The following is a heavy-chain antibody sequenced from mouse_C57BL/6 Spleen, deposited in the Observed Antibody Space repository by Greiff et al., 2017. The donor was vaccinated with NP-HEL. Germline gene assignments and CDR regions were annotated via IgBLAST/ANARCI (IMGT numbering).Heavy chain of an antibody. Sequence: QVQLKQSGAELAKPGASVKLSCKASGYTFTSYWMHWVNQRPGQGLEWIGYINPSSGYTKYNQKFKDKATLTADKSSSTAYMQLSSLTYEDSAVYYCAGDSYYYAMDDWGQGTSVTVSS. J-gene: IGHJ4*01. V-gene: IGHV1-7*01. CDR3: AGDSYYYAMDD. CDR1: GYTFTSYW. CDR2: INPSSGYT.